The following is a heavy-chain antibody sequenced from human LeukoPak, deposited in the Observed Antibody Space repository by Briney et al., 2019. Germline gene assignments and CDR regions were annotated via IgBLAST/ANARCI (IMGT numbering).Heavy chain of an antibody. CDR2: IYYSGST. D-gene: IGHD6-13*01. CDR1: GGSISSSSYY. V-gene: IGHV4-39*07. CDR3: ARAYSSSWYFNWFDP. J-gene: IGHJ5*02. Sequence: SETLSLTCTVSGGSISSSSYYWGWTRQPPGKGLEWIGSIYYSGSTYYNPSLKSRVTISVDTSKNQFSLQLSSVTAADTAVYFCARAYSSSWYFNWFDPWGQGTLVTVSS.